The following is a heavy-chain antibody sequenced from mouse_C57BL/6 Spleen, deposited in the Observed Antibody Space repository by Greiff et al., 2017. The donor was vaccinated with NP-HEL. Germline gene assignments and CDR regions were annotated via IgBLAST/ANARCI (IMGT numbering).Heavy chain of an antibody. CDR2: IYPGDGDT. J-gene: IGHJ4*01. CDR1: GYAFSSSW. CDR3: ATFPTA. V-gene: IGHV1-82*01. Sequence: QVQLQQSGPELVKPGASVKISCKASGYAFSSSWRNWVKQRPGKGLEWIGRIYPGDGDTNYNGKFKGKATLTADKSSSTAYMQLSSLTSEDSAVYFCATFPTAWGQGTSVTVSS. D-gene: IGHD1-2*01.